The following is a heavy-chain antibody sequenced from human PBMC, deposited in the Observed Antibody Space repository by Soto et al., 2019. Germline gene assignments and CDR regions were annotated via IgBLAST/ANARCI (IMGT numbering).Heavy chain of an antibody. CDR2: IILPFGTP. CDR3: ANFNWYFDL. V-gene: IGHV1-69*13. CDR1: GTTFSNFA. J-gene: IGHJ2*01. Sequence: GASVKVSCKASGTTFSNFAIGWVRQAPGQGLEWMGGIILPFGTPNYAQKFQGRVTISADESMTTAYMELRGLRSEDTAVYYCANFNWYFDLWGRGTLVTVSS.